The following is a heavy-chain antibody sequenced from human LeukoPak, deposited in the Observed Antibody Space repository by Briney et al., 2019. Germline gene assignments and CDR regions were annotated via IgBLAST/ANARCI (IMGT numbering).Heavy chain of an antibody. CDR2: ISSSSSTI. J-gene: IGHJ6*03. CDR3: ARDLTTVTNGYYYYYMDV. CDR1: GFTFSSYS. Sequence: GGSLRLSCAASGFTFSSYSMNWVRQAPGKGLEWVSYISSSSSTIYYADSVKGRFTISRDNAKNSLYLQMNSLRAEDTAVYYCARDLTTVTNGYYYYYMDVWGKGTTVTVSS. D-gene: IGHD4-11*01. V-gene: IGHV3-48*01.